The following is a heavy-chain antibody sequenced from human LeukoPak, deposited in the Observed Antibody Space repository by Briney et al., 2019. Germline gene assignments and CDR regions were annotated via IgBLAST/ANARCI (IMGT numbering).Heavy chain of an antibody. J-gene: IGHJ4*02. CDR2: IWYDGSNK. V-gene: IGHV3-33*01. Sequence: QPGRSLRLSCAASGFTFSTYGMHWVRQAPGKGLEWVAVIWYDGSNKYYAESVKGRFTISRDNSKNRLYLQMDSRRAEDTAVYYCARDRISRFGGNSELDYWGQGTLVTVSS. D-gene: IGHD4-23*01. CDR3: ARDRISRFGGNSELDY. CDR1: GFTFSTYG.